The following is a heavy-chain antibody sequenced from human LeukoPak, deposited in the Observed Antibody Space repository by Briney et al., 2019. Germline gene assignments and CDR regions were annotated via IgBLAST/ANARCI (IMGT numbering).Heavy chain of an antibody. CDR3: ARGEYSSSWYPFDY. Sequence: GASVKVSCKTSGYTFTGYDINWVRQAPGQGLEWMGGMKSNSGDTHFAQKFQGRVTMTRKTSISTAFMELSSLRSEDTAVYYCARGEYSSSWYPFDYWGQGSLVTVSS. CDR2: MKSNSGDT. V-gene: IGHV1-8*01. CDR1: GYTFTGYD. J-gene: IGHJ4*02. D-gene: IGHD6-13*01.